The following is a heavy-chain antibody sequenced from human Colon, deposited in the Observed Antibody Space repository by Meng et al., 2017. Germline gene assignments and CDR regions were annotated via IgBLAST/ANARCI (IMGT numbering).Heavy chain of an antibody. Sequence: GESLMISCKGSGYSFTNFWIGWVRQMPGKGLEWMGIIYPGDSDTRYSPSFQGQVTISVDKSINTAYLQWGSLKASDTAMYYCARHSTDDPRSNFDYWGQGALVTVSS. CDR1: GYSFTNFW. CDR3: ARHSTDDPRSNFDY. J-gene: IGHJ4*02. D-gene: IGHD2-2*01. V-gene: IGHV5-51*01. CDR2: IYPGDSDT.